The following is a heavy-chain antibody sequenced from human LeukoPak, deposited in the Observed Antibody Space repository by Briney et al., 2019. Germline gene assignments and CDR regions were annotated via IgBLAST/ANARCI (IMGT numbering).Heavy chain of an antibody. CDR1: GGSISSGGYY. D-gene: IGHD3-3*01. CDR3: ARGGFDGMDV. J-gene: IGHJ6*04. CDR2: IYYSGST. V-gene: IGHV4-31*03. Sequence: SQTLPLTCTVSGGSISSGGYYWSWIRQHPGKGLEWIGYIYYSGSTYYNPSLKSRVTISVDTSKNQFSLKLSSVTAADTAVYYCARGGFDGMDVWGKGTTVTVSS.